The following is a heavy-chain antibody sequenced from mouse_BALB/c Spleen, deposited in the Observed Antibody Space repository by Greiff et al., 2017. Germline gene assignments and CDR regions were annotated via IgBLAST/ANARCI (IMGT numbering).Heavy chain of an antibody. CDR1: GFTFSSFG. Sequence: EVKLMESGGGLVQPGGSRKLSCAASGFTFSSFGMHWVRQAPEKGLEWVAYISSGSSTIYYADTVKGRFTISRDNPKNTLFLQMTSLRSEDTAMYYCARGGSSYDFFFDYWGQGTTLTVSS. D-gene: IGHD1-1*01. CDR2: ISSGSSTI. J-gene: IGHJ2*01. V-gene: IGHV5-17*02. CDR3: ARGGSSYDFFFDY.